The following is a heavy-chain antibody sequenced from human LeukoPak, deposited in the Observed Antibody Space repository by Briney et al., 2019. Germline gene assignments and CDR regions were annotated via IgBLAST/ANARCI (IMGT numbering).Heavy chain of an antibody. CDR3: AREGSDFWSGYSKGYFDY. J-gene: IGHJ4*02. CDR2: IGSSISTR. V-gene: IGHV3-48*01. D-gene: IGHD3-3*01. Sequence: GGSLRLYCVVSGFTFSSYNMNWVRRAPGKGLEWVSYIGSSISTRYYADPVKGRFTISRDNGRHSLYLQMNSLRAEDTAVYYCAREGSDFWSGYSKGYFDYWGQGTLVTVSS. CDR1: GFTFSSYN.